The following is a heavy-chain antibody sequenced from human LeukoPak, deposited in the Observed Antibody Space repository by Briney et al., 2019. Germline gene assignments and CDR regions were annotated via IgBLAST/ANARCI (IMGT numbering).Heavy chain of an antibody. J-gene: IGHJ4*02. D-gene: IGHD3-10*01. CDR1: GGSISSGYY. CDR3: ARDDSGSFDY. CDR2: IYHSGST. Sequence: SETLSLTCTVSGGSISSGYYWGWIRQPPGKGLEWIGSIYHSGSTYYKPSLKSRVTISVDTSKNQFSLKLSSVTAADTALYYCARDDSGSFDYWGQGTLVIVSS. V-gene: IGHV4-38-2*02.